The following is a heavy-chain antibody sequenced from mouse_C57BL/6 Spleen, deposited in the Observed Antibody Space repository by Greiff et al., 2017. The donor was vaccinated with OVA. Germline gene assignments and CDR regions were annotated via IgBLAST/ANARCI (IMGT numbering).Heavy chain of an antibody. J-gene: IGHJ3*01. CDR3: LRWICYDYGAFAY. CDR2: IDPETGGT. CDR1: GYTFTDYE. D-gene: IGHD2-4*01. V-gene: IGHV1-15*01. Sequence: QVHVKQSGAELVRPGASVTLSCKASGYTFTDYEMHWVKQTPVHGLEWIGAIDPETGGTAYNQKFKGKAILTVDKSSSTAYMAIRSLTSEDSAVYYGLRWICYDYGAFAYWGQGTLVTVSA.